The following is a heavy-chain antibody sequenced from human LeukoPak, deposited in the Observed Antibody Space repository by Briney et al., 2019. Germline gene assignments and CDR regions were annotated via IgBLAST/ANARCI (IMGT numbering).Heavy chain of an antibody. Sequence: PSETLSLTCAVSGGSISSRNWWSWVRPPPGKGLEWIAEIHHSGSTNYNPSLQSRVTISVDKSKNQFSLKLSSVTAADTAAYYCARIRGFGADYYYYYMDVWGKGTTVTVSS. V-gene: IGHV4-4*02. CDR3: ARIRGFGADYYYYYMDV. CDR2: IHHSGST. J-gene: IGHJ6*03. CDR1: GGSISSRNW. D-gene: IGHD3-10*01.